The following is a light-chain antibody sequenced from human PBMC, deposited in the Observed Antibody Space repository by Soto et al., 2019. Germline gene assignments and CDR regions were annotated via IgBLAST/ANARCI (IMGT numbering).Light chain of an antibody. Sequence: DIQMTQSPSTLSGSVGDRVTITCRASQTISSWLAWYQQKPGKAPKLLIYKASTLKSGAPSRFSGSGSGTEFTLTISSLQPDDFATYYCQHYNSYSEAFGQGTKVDNK. J-gene: IGKJ1*01. CDR3: QHYNSYSEA. V-gene: IGKV1-5*03. CDR2: KAS. CDR1: QTISSW.